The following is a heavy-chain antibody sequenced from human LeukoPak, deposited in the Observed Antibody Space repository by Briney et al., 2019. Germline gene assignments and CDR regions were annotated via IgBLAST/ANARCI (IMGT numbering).Heavy chain of an antibody. Sequence: GESLKISCATSGFTFSSYAMSWVRQAPGKGLEWVSAISGSGGSTYYADSVKGRFTISRDNSKNTLYLQMNSLRAEDTAVYYCAKGLAQLWFYWGQGTLVTVSS. V-gene: IGHV3-23*01. CDR1: GFTFSSYA. CDR3: AKGLAQLWFY. D-gene: IGHD5-18*01. J-gene: IGHJ4*02. CDR2: ISGSGGST.